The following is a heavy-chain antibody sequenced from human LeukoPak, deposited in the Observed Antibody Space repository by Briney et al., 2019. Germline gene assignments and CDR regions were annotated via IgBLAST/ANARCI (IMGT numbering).Heavy chain of an antibody. Sequence: ASVKVSCKVSGYRLSNLSRHWVRQAPGKGLEWMGGFDHEEGEIIYAERFKGRVTMTEDRATDTAHMELSSLRSEDTAVYYCATEGWFGAFDYWGQGTLVIVSP. D-gene: IGHD3-10*01. CDR3: ATEGWFGAFDY. CDR2: FDHEEGEI. CDR1: GYRLSNLS. V-gene: IGHV1-24*01. J-gene: IGHJ4*02.